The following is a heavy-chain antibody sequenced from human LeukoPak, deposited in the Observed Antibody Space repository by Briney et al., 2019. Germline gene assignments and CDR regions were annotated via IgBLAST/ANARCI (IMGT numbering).Heavy chain of an antibody. Sequence: PGGSLRLSCAASGFTFSSNSMHWVRQAPGKGLEWVTVISNDGSNKYYADSEKGRFTISRDNSQNTLYLQMNSLRAEDSAVYYCARDAGYSPGIYYTSWGQGTLVTVSS. J-gene: IGHJ5*02. CDR2: ISNDGSNK. CDR1: GFTFSSNS. V-gene: IGHV3-30*04. CDR3: ARDAGYSPGIYYTS. D-gene: IGHD3-10*01.